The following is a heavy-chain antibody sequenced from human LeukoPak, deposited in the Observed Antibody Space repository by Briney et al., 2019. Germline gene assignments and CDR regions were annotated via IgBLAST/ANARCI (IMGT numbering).Heavy chain of an antibody. CDR1: GFSFEDYA. J-gene: IGHJ6*02. D-gene: IGHD3-10*01. CDR3: TKDKGGHGSGSYIWAGMDV. Sequence: GGSLRLSCAASGFSFEDYAMHWVRQAPGKGPEWVSGISWNSGNIGYADSVKGRFTISRDNAKNSLYLQMNSLRAEDTALYYCTKDKGGHGSGSYIWAGMDVWGQGTTVTVSS. V-gene: IGHV3-9*01. CDR2: ISWNSGNI.